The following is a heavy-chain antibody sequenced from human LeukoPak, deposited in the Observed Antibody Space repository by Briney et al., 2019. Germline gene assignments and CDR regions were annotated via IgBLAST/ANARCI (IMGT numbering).Heavy chain of an antibody. CDR2: IIPIFGTA. Sequence: SVKVSCKASGGTFSSYAISWVRQAPGQGLEWMGGIIPIFGTANYAQKFQGRVTITADESTSTVYMELSSLRSEDTAVYYCARVPLSQPNDAFDIWGQGTMVTVSS. V-gene: IGHV1-69*01. CDR1: GGTFSSYA. J-gene: IGHJ3*02. D-gene: IGHD6-13*01. CDR3: ARVPLSQPNDAFDI.